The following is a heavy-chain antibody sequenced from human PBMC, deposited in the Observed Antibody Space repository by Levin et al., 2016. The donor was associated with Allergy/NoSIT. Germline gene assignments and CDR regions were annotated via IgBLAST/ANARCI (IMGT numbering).Heavy chain of an antibody. Sequence: WIRQPPGKGLEWVSYISHSGGVRYYGSSVRGRFTISRDNAKNSLYLQMNSLRDEDSAVYYCARIAGRTGVDYWGQGTQVTVSS. CDR3: ARIAGRTGVDY. CDR2: ISHSGGVR. D-gene: IGHD1-1*01. J-gene: IGHJ4*02. V-gene: IGHV3-48*03.